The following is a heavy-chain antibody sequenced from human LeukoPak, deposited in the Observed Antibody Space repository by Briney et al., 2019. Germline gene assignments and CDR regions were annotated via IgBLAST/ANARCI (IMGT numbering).Heavy chain of an antibody. V-gene: IGHV4-39*07. CDR3: ARDQTRLNYFDY. D-gene: IGHD6-25*01. CDR2: IYYSGST. Sequence: SETLSLTCTVSGGSISSSSYYWGWIRQPPGKGLEWIGSIYYSGSTYYNPSLKSRVTISVDTSKNQFSLKLSSVTAADTAVYYCARDQTRLNYFDYWGQGTLVTVSS. J-gene: IGHJ4*02. CDR1: GGSISSSSYY.